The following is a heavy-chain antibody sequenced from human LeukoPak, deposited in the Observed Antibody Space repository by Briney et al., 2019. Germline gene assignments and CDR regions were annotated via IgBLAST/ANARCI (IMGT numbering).Heavy chain of an antibody. D-gene: IGHD6-13*01. Sequence: SQTLSLTXTVSGGSISSGSYYWSWIRQPAGKGLEWIGRIYTSGSTNYNPSLKSRVTISVDTSKNQFSLKLSSVTAADTAVYYCARRIAAAPMSWFDPWGQRTLVTVSS. CDR2: IYTSGST. CDR3: ARRIAAAPMSWFDP. CDR1: GGSISSGSYY. V-gene: IGHV4-61*02. J-gene: IGHJ5*02.